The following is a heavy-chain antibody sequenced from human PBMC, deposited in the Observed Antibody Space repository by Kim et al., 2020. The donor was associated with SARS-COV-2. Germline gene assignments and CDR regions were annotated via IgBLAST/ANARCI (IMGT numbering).Heavy chain of an antibody. Sequence: NYYACSVEGRITVSRDHSKNTVYLQMESLGAADTAIYYCSSSSVTTLEGDYWGQGTLVTVSS. V-gene: IGHV3-33*01. J-gene: IGHJ4*02. D-gene: IGHD4-17*01. CDR2: N. CDR3: SSSSVTTLEGDY.